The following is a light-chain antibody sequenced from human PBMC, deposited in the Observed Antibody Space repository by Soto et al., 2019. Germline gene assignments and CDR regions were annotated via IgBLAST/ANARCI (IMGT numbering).Light chain of an antibody. CDR2: DVS. V-gene: IGLV2-14*01. Sequence: QSVLTQPASVSGSPGQSITISCTGTSSDVGGYNYVSWYQQHPGKAPKLMIYDVSNRPSGVSNRFSGSKSGNTASLTSSGLEAEDEADYYCSSYTSSSTLYVFGPGTKLTVL. CDR1: SSDVGGYNY. CDR3: SSYTSSSTLYV. J-gene: IGLJ1*01.